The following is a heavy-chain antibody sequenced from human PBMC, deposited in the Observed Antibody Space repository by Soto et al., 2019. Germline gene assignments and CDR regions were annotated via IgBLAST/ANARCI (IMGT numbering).Heavy chain of an antibody. CDR1: GFPPVTNN. D-gene: IGHD5-18*01. CDR2: IYSGGTT. J-gene: IGHJ6*02. Sequence: EVQLVESGGGLVQPGGPLNLSWQASGFPPVTNNMGWVRQAPGRGLEGVSVIYSGGTTYYADSLKGSFTISRDNSKNTLYLQMNSLRAEDTAVYYCARIHPPEYYYYYGMDVWGQGTTVTVSS. V-gene: IGHV3-66*01. CDR3: ARIHPPEYYYYYGMDV.